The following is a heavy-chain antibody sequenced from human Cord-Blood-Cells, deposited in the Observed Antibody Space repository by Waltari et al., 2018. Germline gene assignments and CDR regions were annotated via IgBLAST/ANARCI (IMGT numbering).Heavy chain of an antibody. J-gene: IGHJ4*02. CDR2: ISWNSGSI. D-gene: IGHD7-27*01. CDR3: AKLGTGY. CDR1: GFTSADSA. Sequence: EVQLVESGGGLVQPGRSLSLSCAASGFTSADSAMHWVRQAPGKGLEWVSGISWNSGSIGYADSVKGRFTISRDNAKNSLYPQMNSLRAEDTALYYCAKLGTGYWGQGTLVTVSS. V-gene: IGHV3-9*02.